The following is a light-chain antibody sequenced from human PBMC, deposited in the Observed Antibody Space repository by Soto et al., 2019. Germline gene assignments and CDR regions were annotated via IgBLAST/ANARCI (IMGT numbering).Light chain of an antibody. CDR2: WAS. Sequence: DIVMTQSPDSLAVSLGERATINCKSSQSVLYSSNNKNYLAWYQQKPGQPPKLLIYWASTRESGVPDRFSGSGSGTDFTLTISSLQAEDVAGYYCQQYSSIPLTFGPGTKVDIK. CDR3: QQYSSIPLT. J-gene: IGKJ3*01. CDR1: QSVLYSSNNKNY. V-gene: IGKV4-1*01.